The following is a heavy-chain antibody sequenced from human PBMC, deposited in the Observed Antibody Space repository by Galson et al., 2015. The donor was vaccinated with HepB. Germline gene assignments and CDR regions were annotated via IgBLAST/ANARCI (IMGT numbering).Heavy chain of an antibody. V-gene: IGHV3-23*01. J-gene: IGHJ6*02. CDR2: ISGSGGST. Sequence: SLRLSCAASGFTFSSYAMSWVRQAPGKGLEWVSAISGSGGSTYYADSVKGRFAISRDNSKNTLYLQMNSLRAEDTAVYYCAKSLIKLPYYYYGMDVWGQGTTVTVSS. D-gene: IGHD1-7*01. CDR1: GFTFSSYA. CDR3: AKSLIKLPYYYYGMDV.